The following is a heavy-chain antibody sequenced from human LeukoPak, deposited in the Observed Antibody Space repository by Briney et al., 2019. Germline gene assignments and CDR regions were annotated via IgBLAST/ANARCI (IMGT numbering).Heavy chain of an antibody. V-gene: IGHV1-2*02. J-gene: IGHJ6*03. CDR3: ARVGRVCSSTSCYSPSYYYYMDV. CDR1: GGTFSSYA. Sequence: GASVKVSCKASGGTFSSYAISWVRQAPGQGLEWMGWINPNSGGTNYAQKFQGRVTMTRDTSISTTYMELSRLRSDDTAVYYCARVGRVCSSTSCYSPSYYYYMDVWGKGTTVTVSS. CDR2: INPNSGGT. D-gene: IGHD2-2*01.